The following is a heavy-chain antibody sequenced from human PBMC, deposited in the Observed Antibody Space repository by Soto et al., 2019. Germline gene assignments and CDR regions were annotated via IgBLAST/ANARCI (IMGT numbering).Heavy chain of an antibody. CDR3: TTIDDIVVVVAATDAFDI. CDR1: GFTFSNAW. Sequence: GGSLRLSCAASGFTFSNAWMSWVRQAPGKGLEWVGRIKSKTDGGTTDYAAPVKGRFTISRDDSKNTLYLQMNSLKTEDTAVYYCTTIDDIVVVVAATDAFDIWGQGTMVTVSS. D-gene: IGHD2-15*01. CDR2: IKSKTDGGTT. J-gene: IGHJ3*02. V-gene: IGHV3-15*01.